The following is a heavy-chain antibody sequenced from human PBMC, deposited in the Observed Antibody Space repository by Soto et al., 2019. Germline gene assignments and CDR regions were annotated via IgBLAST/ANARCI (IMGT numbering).Heavy chain of an antibody. CDR3: AAPPRY. Sequence: SQTLSLTCAISGDSVSNNSAAWNWIRQSPSRGLEWLGRTYYRSKWYNDYAESVKSRISINPDTSKNQFSLQLNSVTAADTAVYYCAAPPRYWGQGTLVTVSS. CDR1: GDSVSNNSAA. J-gene: IGHJ4*02. CDR2: TYYRSKWYN. V-gene: IGHV6-1*01.